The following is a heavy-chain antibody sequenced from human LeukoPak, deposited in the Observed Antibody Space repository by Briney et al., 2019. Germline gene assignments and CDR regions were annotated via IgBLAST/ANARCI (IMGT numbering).Heavy chain of an antibody. CDR1: GFTFNTYN. CDR2: ISSDGSSI. Sequence: GGSLRLSCAASGFTFNTYNMNWVRQAPGESLDWISYISSDGSSIYYADSVKGRFTISRDNADNSLYLQMNSLRAEDTAVYYCATDDYDNSGQHYWGRGTLVTVSS. CDR3: ATDDYDNSGQHY. J-gene: IGHJ4*02. V-gene: IGHV3-48*01. D-gene: IGHD3-22*01.